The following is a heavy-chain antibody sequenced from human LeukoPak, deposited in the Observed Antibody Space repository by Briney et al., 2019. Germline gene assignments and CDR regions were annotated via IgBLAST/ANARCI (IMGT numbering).Heavy chain of an antibody. CDR1: GYTFTSYG. D-gene: IGHD3-22*01. V-gene: IGHV1-18*01. Sequence: ASVKVSCKASGYTFTSYGISWVRQAPGQGLEWMGWISAYNGNTNYAQKLQGRVTMTTDTSTSTAYMEPRSLRSDDTAVYYCARAVGFGSGYAPPDYWGQGTLVTVSS. J-gene: IGHJ4*02. CDR2: ISAYNGNT. CDR3: ARAVGFGSGYAPPDY.